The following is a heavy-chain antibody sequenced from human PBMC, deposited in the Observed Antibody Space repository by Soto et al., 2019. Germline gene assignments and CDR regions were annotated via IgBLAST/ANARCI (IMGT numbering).Heavy chain of an antibody. CDR1: GYTVTSYY. CDR3: ARTPGYTDRNYFDY. CDR2: INPSGGST. V-gene: IGHV1-46*01. J-gene: IGHJ4*02. D-gene: IGHD2-2*02. Sequence: ASVKVSCKASGYTVTSYYMHWVRQAPGQGLEWMGIINPSGGSTTYAQKFQGRLTMTRDTSTGTVYMELSSLRSEDTAMYYCARTPGYTDRNYFDYWGQGTLVTVSS.